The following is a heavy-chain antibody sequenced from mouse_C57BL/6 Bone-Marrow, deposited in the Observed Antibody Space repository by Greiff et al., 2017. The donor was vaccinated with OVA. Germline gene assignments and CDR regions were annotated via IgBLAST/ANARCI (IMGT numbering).Heavy chain of an antibody. CDR2: INPYNGGT. J-gene: IGHJ4*01. Sequence: VQLKESGPVLVKPGASVKMSCKASGYTFTDYYMNWVKQSHGKSLEWIGVINPYNGGTSYNQKFKGKATLTVDKSSSTAYMERNSLTSEDSAVYYCARNGTTVVAPYAMDYWGQGTSVTISS. CDR1: GYTFTDYY. CDR3: ARNGTTVVAPYAMDY. V-gene: IGHV1-19*01. D-gene: IGHD1-1*01.